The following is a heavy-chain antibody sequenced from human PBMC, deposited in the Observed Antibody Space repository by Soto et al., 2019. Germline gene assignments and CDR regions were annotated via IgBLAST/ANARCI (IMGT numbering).Heavy chain of an antibody. J-gene: IGHJ4*02. Sequence: QVHLVQSGAEVKRPGSSVKVSCKASGGSFSTNAFSWVRQAPGQGLEWMGGIIPMYETATYEQKFQGRVTITADESTTTTYMKLSSLRSEDTAVYYCARGGRSEFDYWGQGTLVTVSS. CDR1: GGSFSTNA. V-gene: IGHV1-69*12. CDR2: IIPMYETA. D-gene: IGHD3-10*01. CDR3: ARGGRSEFDY.